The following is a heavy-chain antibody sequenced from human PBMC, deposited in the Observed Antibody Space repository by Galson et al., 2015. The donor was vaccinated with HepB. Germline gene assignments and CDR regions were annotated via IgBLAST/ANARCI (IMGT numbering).Heavy chain of an antibody. CDR1: GFTFSSYG. Sequence: SLRLSCAASGFTFSSYGMHWVRQAPGKGLEWVAVISYEGSNTYYADSVKGRFTISRDNSKNTLYLQMNSLRAEDTAVYYCAKDRGAVAGTLDYWGQGTLVTVSS. J-gene: IGHJ4*02. CDR3: AKDRGAVAGTLDY. CDR2: ISYEGSNT. V-gene: IGHV3-30*18. D-gene: IGHD6-19*01.